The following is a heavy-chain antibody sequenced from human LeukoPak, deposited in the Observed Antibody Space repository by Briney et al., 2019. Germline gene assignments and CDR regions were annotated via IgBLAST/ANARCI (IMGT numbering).Heavy chain of an antibody. D-gene: IGHD6-19*01. CDR2: ISGSGVST. J-gene: IGHJ4*01. V-gene: IGHV3-23*01. CDR1: GFTFSNYA. Sequence: GGSLRLSCAASGFTFSNYAMTWVRQAPGKGLEWVSGISGSGVSTYYADSVKGRFTISRDNSKNTLYLQMNSLRAEDTAVDYCAKDATVTARLLAGWGQGTLVTGSS. CDR3: AKDATVTARLLAG.